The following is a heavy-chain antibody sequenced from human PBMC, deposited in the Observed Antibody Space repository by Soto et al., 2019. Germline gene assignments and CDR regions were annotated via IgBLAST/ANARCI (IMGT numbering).Heavy chain of an antibody. CDR2: ISYDGSNK. V-gene: IGHV3-30-3*01. Sequence: PGGSLRLSCAASGFTFSSYAMHWVRQAPGKGLEWVAVISYDGSNKYYADSVKGRFTISRDNSKNTLYLQMNSLRVEDAAVYYCTKDRVPDGIYSFDYWGQGALVTVSS. CDR1: GFTFSSYA. CDR3: TKDRVPDGIYSFDY. D-gene: IGHD2-15*01. J-gene: IGHJ4*02.